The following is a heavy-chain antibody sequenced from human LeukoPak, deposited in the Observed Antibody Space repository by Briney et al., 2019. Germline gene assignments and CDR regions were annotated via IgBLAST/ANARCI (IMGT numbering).Heavy chain of an antibody. V-gene: IGHV3-48*03. CDR3: AELGITMIGGV. CDR1: GFTFSSYE. CDR2: ISSGSTI. J-gene: IGHJ6*04. Sequence: GGSLRLSCAASGFTFSSYEMNWVRQAPGKGLEWVSYISSGSTIYYADSVEGRFTISRDNGKNSLYLQMNSLRAEDTAVYYCAELGITMIGGVWGKGTTVTISS. D-gene: IGHD3-10*02.